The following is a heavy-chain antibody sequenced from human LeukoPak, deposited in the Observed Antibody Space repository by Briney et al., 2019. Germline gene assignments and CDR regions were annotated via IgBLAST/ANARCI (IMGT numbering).Heavy chain of an antibody. V-gene: IGHV1-46*01. D-gene: IGHD5-12*01. CDR1: GYSFTGYH. CDR2: INPSGGST. Sequence: ASVKVSCKASGYSFTGYHLYWVRQAPGQGLEWMGVINPSGGSTSYPQKFQGRVTMTRDMSTSTVYMELSSLRSEDTAVYYCARVKGLGYDDAFDIWGQGTMVTVSS. CDR3: ARVKGLGYDDAFDI. J-gene: IGHJ3*02.